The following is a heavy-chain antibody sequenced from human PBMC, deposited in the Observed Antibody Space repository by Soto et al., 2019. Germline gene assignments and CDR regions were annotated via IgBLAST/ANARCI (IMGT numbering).Heavy chain of an antibody. CDR1: GYTFTSYD. CDR2: MNPNSGNT. V-gene: IGHV1-8*01. D-gene: IGHD6-19*01. Sequence: QVQLVQSGAEVKKPGASVKVSCKASGYTFTSYDINWVRQATGQGLEWMGWMNPNSGNTGYAQKYQGRGTMTRNTSINTTYMELSSLISEDTAEYYCAREYSSGWSKDWGQRTLVTISS. J-gene: IGHJ4*02. CDR3: AREYSSGWSKD.